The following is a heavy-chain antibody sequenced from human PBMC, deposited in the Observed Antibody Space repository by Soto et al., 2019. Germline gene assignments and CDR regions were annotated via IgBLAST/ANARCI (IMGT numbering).Heavy chain of an antibody. CDR3: ARGATHGSSWYFWFDP. D-gene: IGHD6-13*01. V-gene: IGHV1-69*01. CDR1: GGTFSTYS. J-gene: IGHJ5*02. Sequence: QMQLVQSGAEVRMPGSSVKVSCKASGGTFSTYSINWVRQAPGQGLEWMGGIIPLFGTTNYAQKFKGRVTITADESTSTAYMELSRLRAEDAAVYYCARGATHGSSWYFWFDPWSQGTLVTVSS. CDR2: IIPLFGTT.